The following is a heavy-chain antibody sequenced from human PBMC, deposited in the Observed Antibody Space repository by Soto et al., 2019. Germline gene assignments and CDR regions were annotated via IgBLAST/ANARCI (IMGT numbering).Heavy chain of an antibody. J-gene: IGHJ4*02. Sequence: SETLSLTCTVSGGSVTSDEDYWTWIRQSPGNGLEWIGYIANSGSTCYNPSLNTRLSMSVYSSNNQFTLILTSVTAADTAVYFCATESGSTYGYFDHWGQGTQVTVSS. CDR1: GGSVTSDEDY. CDR3: ATESGSTYGYFDH. D-gene: IGHD5-18*01. CDR2: IANSGST. V-gene: IGHV4-30-4*01.